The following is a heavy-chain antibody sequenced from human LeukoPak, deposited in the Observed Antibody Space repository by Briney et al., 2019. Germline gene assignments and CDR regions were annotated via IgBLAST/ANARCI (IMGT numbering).Heavy chain of an antibody. CDR1: NYSFTSYG. V-gene: IGHV1-18*01. Sequence: ASVKVSCKASNYSFTSYGISWVRQAPGQGLEWMAWINAYNGDTNYGQKLQGRVTLTTETSTSTAYMELRSLRSDDTAVYYCARDGSGVWFDYWGQGTLVTVSS. CDR2: INAYNGDT. J-gene: IGHJ4*02. D-gene: IGHD3-10*01. CDR3: ARDGSGVWFDY.